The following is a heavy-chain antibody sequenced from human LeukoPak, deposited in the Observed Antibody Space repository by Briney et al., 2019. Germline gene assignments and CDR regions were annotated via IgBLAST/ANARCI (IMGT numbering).Heavy chain of an antibody. J-gene: IGHJ4*02. CDR1: GFTVSSNY. D-gene: IGHD1-7*01. Sequence: GGSLRLSCAAPGFTVSSNYMSWVRQAPGKGLEWVSVIYSGGSTYYADSVKGRFTISRHNSKNTLYLQMNSLRAEDTAVYYCARGNYERGLYYFDYWGQGTLVTVSS. V-gene: IGHV3-53*04. CDR3: ARGNYERGLYYFDY. CDR2: IYSGGST.